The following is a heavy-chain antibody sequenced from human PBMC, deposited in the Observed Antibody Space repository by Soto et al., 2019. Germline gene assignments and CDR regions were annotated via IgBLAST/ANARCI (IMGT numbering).Heavy chain of an antibody. D-gene: IGHD6-25*01. CDR2: INGYNDNT. CDR3: ARDHGYGSAAWQFDP. V-gene: IGHV1-18*01. J-gene: IGHJ5*02. Sequence: QVQLVQSGAELKKPGASVKVSCKASGYSFTSYGISWVRQAPGQGLEWMGWINGYNDNTNYAQKLQGRVTMTTDTSPSTAYMELRSLRSEDTAVYYCARDHGYGSAAWQFDPCGQGTLVTVS. CDR1: GYSFTSYG.